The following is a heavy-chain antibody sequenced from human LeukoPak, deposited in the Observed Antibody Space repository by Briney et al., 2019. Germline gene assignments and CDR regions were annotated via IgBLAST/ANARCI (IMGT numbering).Heavy chain of an antibody. V-gene: IGHV4-61*02. CDR3: ARDTALCTFDI. D-gene: IGHD2-21*02. CDR2: IYTSGSTINNPSLKNT. Sequence: SETLSLTCTVSGDSISSGSYYWTWIRQPAGKGLEWIGRIYTSGSTINNPSLKNTNYNPSLKSRLTMSVDRSKNQFSLKMTSVTAADTAMYYCARDTALCTFDIWGQGTMVTVSS. CDR1: GDSISSGSYY. J-gene: IGHJ3*02.